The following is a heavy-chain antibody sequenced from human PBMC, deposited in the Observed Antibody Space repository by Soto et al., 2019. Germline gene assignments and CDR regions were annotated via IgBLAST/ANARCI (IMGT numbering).Heavy chain of an antibody. Sequence: PSETLSITCTVSVGSIGSGGYYWSWIRQHPGKGLEWIGYIYYSGITYYNPSLKSRVTISVDTSKNQFSLKLSSVTAADTAVYYCARSPGYYFDYWGQGTLVTVSS. V-gene: IGHV4-31*03. CDR2: IYYSGIT. CDR3: ARSPGYYFDY. CDR1: VGSIGSGGYY. J-gene: IGHJ4*02.